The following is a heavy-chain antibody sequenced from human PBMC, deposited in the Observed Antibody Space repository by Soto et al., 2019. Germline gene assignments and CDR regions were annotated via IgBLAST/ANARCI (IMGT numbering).Heavy chain of an antibody. V-gene: IGHV4-39*01. Sequence: SETLSLTCSVSGGSISSSSYYWGWIRQPPGRGLEWIGSIYYSGSTYYNPSLESRVTISVDTSKNQFSLKLSSMTATDTAVYYCARGYYSSGWFDPWGQGTLVTVSS. J-gene: IGHJ5*02. CDR1: GGSISSSSYY. CDR2: IYYSGST. CDR3: ARGYYSSGWFDP. D-gene: IGHD3-16*01.